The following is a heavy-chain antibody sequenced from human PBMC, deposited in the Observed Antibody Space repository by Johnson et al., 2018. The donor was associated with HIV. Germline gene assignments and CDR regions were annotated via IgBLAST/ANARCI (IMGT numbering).Heavy chain of an antibody. CDR1: FTFSNAW. V-gene: IGHV3-53*05. CDR2: IYAGGNI. CDR3: AKATEGEGLWAFDI. Sequence: FTFSNAWMSWVRQAPGKGLAWVSVIYAGGNIYYAPSVKCRFTISRDNSRNTLYLQMDSLRAEDTALYYCAKATEGEGLWAFDIWGQGTMVTVCS. D-gene: IGHD1-26*01. J-gene: IGHJ3*02.